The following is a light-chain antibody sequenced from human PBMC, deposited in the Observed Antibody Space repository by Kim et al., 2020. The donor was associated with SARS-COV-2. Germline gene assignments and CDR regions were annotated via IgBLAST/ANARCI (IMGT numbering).Light chain of an antibody. CDR3: QAWNSGTAVV. CDR2: QDT. CDR1: NRGDKF. Sequence: VSPAQTCATTCPGDNRGDKFVFRYKQRQCRSPVVVIYQDTKRPSAGRVRYSASNSGTTATLTVNGTQATDEADYYCQAWNSGTAVVFGGGTKLTVL. V-gene: IGLV3-1*01. J-gene: IGLJ2*01.